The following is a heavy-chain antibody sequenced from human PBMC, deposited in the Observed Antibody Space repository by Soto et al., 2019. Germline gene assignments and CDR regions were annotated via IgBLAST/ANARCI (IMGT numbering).Heavy chain of an antibody. CDR1: GGSITNYP. CDR2: IYTSGNT. Sequence: SETLSLTCTVSGGSITNYPLSWVRQPAGKGLEWVGRIYTSGNTNYNPSLKGRVTMAVDMSNTQFYVKLSSVAAADTVVYYCTRDDNGDNGRAFDPWGQGTLVTVSS. D-gene: IGHD4-17*01. CDR3: TRDDNGDNGRAFDP. V-gene: IGHV4-4*07. J-gene: IGHJ5*02.